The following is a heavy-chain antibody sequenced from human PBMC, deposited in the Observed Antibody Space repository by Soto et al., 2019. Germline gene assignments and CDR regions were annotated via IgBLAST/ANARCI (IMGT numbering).Heavy chain of an antibody. CDR1: GGSISSYY. D-gene: IGHD6-6*01. J-gene: IGHJ5*02. CDR2: IYTSGST. Sequence: SETLSLTCTVTGGSISSYYWSWIRQPAGKGLEWIGRIYTSGSTNYNPSLKSRVTMSVDTSKNQFSLKLSSVTAADTAVYYCATTLYSSSSGWFDPWGQGTLVTVSS. V-gene: IGHV4-4*07. CDR3: ATTLYSSSSGWFDP.